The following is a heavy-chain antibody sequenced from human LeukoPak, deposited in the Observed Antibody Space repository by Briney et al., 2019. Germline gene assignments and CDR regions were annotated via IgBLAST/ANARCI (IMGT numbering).Heavy chain of an antibody. V-gene: IGHV4-39*01. CDR2: IYYSGST. CDR3: ARLLGARFAFDI. CDR1: GGSISSSSYY. J-gene: IGHJ3*02. D-gene: IGHD1-26*01. Sequence: PSETLSLTCTVSGGSISSSSYYWGWIRQPPGKGLEWIGSIYYSGSTYYNPSLKSRVTISVDTSKNQFSLKLSSVTAADTAVYYCARLLGARFAFDIWGQGTMVTVSS.